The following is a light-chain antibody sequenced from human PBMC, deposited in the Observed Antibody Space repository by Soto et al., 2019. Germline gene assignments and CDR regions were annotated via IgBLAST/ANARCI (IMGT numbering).Light chain of an antibody. V-gene: IGKV3-15*01. CDR1: QSVSIH. CDR3: QQYSNWPPIT. Sequence: ETGMTQSPGTLSVSLGERATLSCRASQSVSIHLAWYQQKPGQAPRLLIYDTSTRATGIPARFSGSGSGTEFTLTISSLQPEDFAVYYCQQYSNWPPITFGQGTRLEIK. J-gene: IGKJ5*01. CDR2: DTS.